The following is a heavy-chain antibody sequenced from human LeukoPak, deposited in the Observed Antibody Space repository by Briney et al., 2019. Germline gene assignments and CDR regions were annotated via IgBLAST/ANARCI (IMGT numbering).Heavy chain of an antibody. D-gene: IGHD3-22*01. J-gene: IGHJ4*02. Sequence: PSETLSLTCAVYGGSFSGYYWSWIRQPPGKGLEWIGYIYHSGSTYYNPSLKSRVTISVDRSKNQFSLKLSSVTAADTAVYYCARGADYDSSGYYPVYWGQGTLVTVSS. V-gene: IGHV4-34*01. CDR1: GGSFSGYY. CDR3: ARGADYDSSGYYPVY. CDR2: IYHSGST.